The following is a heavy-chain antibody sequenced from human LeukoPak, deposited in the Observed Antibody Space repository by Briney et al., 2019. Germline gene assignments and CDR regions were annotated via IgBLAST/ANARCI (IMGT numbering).Heavy chain of an antibody. J-gene: IGHJ4*02. CDR2: ISYDGSNK. Sequence: QPGGSLRLSCAASGFTFSSYGMHWVRQAPGKGLEWVAVISYDGSNKYYADSVKGRFTISRDNSKNTLYLQMNSLRAEDTAVYYCARISGSYVFDYWGQGTLVTVSS. CDR1: GFTFSSYG. D-gene: IGHD1-26*01. CDR3: ARISGSYVFDY. V-gene: IGHV3-30*03.